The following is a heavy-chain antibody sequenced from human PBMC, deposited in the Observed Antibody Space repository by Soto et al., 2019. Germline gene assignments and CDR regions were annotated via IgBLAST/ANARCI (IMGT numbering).Heavy chain of an antibody. CDR2: ISGSGGST. J-gene: IGHJ6*02. CDR1: GFTFSSYA. Sequence: EVQLLESGGGLVQPGGSLRLSCVASGFTFSSYAMSWVRQAPGKGLEWVSAISGSGGSTYYADSVKGRFTISRDNSKNTLYLQMNSLRAEDTAVYYCAKGRYSSSWTRYGMDVWGQGTTVTVSS. V-gene: IGHV3-23*01. CDR3: AKGRYSSSWTRYGMDV. D-gene: IGHD6-13*01.